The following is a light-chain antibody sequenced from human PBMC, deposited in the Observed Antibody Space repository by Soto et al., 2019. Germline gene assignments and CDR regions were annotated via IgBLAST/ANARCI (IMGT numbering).Light chain of an antibody. CDR3: QQTLSFPPT. Sequence: DIQMTQSPSTLSGSVGDRVTITCRASQTISSWLAWYQQKPGKAPKLLIYDASSLESGVPSRFSGSGSGTDFTLTISSLQPEDFATYYCQQTLSFPPTFGQGTKVDIK. V-gene: IGKV1-5*01. CDR1: QTISSW. J-gene: IGKJ1*01. CDR2: DAS.